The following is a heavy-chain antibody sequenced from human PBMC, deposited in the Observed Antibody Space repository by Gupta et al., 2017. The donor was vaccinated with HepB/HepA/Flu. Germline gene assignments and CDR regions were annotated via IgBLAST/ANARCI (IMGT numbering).Heavy chain of an antibody. CDR2: IYYSGST. CDR3: ARQGNYYGSGEDYFDY. D-gene: IGHD3-10*01. V-gene: IGHV4-39*01. CDR1: GGSITSTTHY. J-gene: IGHJ4*02. Sequence: QLQLQESGPGLAKPSETLSLTCTVSGGSITSTTHYWGWIRQPPGKGLEWIGSIYYSGSTYYNPSLKIQFTISVDTSRNQFSLKLSSVTAADTAIYYCARQGNYYGSGEDYFDYWGQGTLVTVSS.